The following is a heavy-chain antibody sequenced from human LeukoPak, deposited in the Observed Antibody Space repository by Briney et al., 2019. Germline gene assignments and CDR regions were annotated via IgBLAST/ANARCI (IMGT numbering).Heavy chain of an antibody. D-gene: IGHD1-26*01. CDR3: ASRPYSGSYPGSDC. J-gene: IGHJ4*02. CDR1: GYTFTGYY. V-gene: IGHV1-2*02. CDR2: INPNSGGT. Sequence: ASVTVSCKASGYTFTGYYMHWVRQAPGQGLEWMGWINPNSGGTNYAQKFQGRVTMTRDTSISTAYMELSRLRSDDTAVYYCASRPYSGSYPGSDCWGQGTLVTVSS.